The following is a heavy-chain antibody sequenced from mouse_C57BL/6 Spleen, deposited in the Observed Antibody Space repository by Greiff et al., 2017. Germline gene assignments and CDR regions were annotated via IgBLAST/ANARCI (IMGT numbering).Heavy chain of an antibody. J-gene: IGHJ3*01. D-gene: IGHD1-1*01. CDR3: ARSGYYGSSPWFAY. CDR1: GYTFTDYY. Sequence: EVQLQQSGPELVKPGASVKISCKASGYTFTDYYMNWVKQSHGKSLEWIGEINPNNGGTSYNQKFKGKATLTVDKSSSTAYMELRSLTSEDSAVYYCARSGYYGSSPWFAYWGQGTLVTVSA. V-gene: IGHV1-26*01. CDR2: INPNNGGT.